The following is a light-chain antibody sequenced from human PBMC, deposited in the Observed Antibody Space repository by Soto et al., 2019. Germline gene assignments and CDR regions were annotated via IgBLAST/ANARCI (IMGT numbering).Light chain of an antibody. Sequence: DIQLTQSPSFLSASVGDRVTITCRASQGISSYLAWYQQKPGEDPKLLIYAASTLQSGVPSRFSGSGSGTEFTLTISSLQPEDFATYYFEQLNSYPLFRPGTQGDIK. CDR2: AAS. CDR1: QGISSY. J-gene: IGKJ3*01. CDR3: EQLNSYPL. V-gene: IGKV1-9*01.